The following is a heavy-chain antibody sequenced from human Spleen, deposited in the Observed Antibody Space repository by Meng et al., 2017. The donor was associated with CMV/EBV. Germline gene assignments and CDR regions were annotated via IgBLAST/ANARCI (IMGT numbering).Heavy chain of an antibody. V-gene: IGHV4-30-4*08. CDR3: ARGYCSSTSCYTLSWFDP. D-gene: IGHD2-2*02. Sequence: ISNGDYYWSWIRQPPGKGLEWIGYIYYSGSTYYNPSLKSRVTISVDTSKNQFSLKLSSVTAADTAVYYCARGYCSSTSCYTLSWFDPWGQGTLVTVSS. CDR2: IYYSGST. J-gene: IGHJ5*02. CDR1: ISNGDYY.